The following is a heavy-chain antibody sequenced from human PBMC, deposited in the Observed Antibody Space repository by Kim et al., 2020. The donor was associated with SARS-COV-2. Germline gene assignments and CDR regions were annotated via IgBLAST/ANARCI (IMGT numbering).Heavy chain of an antibody. Sequence: GGSLRLSCAASGFTFSSYAMNWVRQAPGKGLEWVSAISGSGGSTYYADSVKGRFTISSDNSKNTLYLQMNSLRAEDTAVYYCAKVSYSGTYFDAFDIWGQGTMVTVSS. CDR2: ISGSGGST. J-gene: IGHJ3*02. V-gene: IGHV3-23*01. CDR3: AKVSYSGTYFDAFDI. D-gene: IGHD1-26*01. CDR1: GFTFSSYA.